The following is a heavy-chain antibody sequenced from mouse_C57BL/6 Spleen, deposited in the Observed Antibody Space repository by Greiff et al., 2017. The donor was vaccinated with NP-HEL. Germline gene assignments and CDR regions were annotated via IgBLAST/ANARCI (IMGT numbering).Heavy chain of an antibody. D-gene: IGHD2-5*01. Sequence: VQLQQSGAELVKPGASVKMSCKASGYTFTSYWITWVKQRPGQGLEWIGDIYPGSGSTNYNEKFKSKATLTVDTSSSTAYMQLSSLTSEDSAVYYCADYSNYEAMDYWGQGTSVTVSS. J-gene: IGHJ4*01. CDR2: IYPGSGST. CDR3: ADYSNYEAMDY. CDR1: GYTFTSYW. V-gene: IGHV1-55*01.